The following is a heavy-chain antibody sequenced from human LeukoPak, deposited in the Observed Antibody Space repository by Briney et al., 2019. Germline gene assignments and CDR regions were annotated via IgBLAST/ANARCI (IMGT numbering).Heavy chain of an antibody. D-gene: IGHD6-13*01. V-gene: IGHV7-4-1*02. CDR1: GYTFTSYA. CDR3: ARGSSSWYDFRHPINDY. Sequence: GASVKVSCKASGYTFTSYAMNWVRQAPGQGLEWMGWINTNTGNPTYAQGFTGRFVFSLDTSVSTAYLQISSLKAEDTAVYYCARGSSSWYDFRHPINDYWGQGTLVTVSS. CDR2: INTNTGNP. J-gene: IGHJ4*02.